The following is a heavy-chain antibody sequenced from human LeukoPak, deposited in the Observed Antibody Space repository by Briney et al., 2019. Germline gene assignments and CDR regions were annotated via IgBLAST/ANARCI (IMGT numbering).Heavy chain of an antibody. J-gene: IGHJ6*03. CDR1: GFTFSNNW. Sequence: GGSLRLSCAASGFTFSNNWMHWVRQAPGKGLVWVSRINSDGRTTTYADSVKGRFTISRDNAKNSLYMQMNSLRAEDTAVYYCARVMSASVWRSYGSYYYYYYYMDIWGKGTTVTVSS. CDR2: INSDGRTT. D-gene: IGHD3-16*01. CDR3: ARVMSASVWRSYGSYYYYYYYMDI. V-gene: IGHV3-74*01.